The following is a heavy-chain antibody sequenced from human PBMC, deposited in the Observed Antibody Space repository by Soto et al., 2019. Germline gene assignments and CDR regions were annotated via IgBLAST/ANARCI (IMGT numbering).Heavy chain of an antibody. CDR3: ARGLRTGNYGMDV. J-gene: IGHJ6*02. D-gene: IGHD2-15*01. V-gene: IGHV1-69*13. CDR2: IIPMFETV. Sequence: GASVKVSCKASGGIFDNYAVSWVRQAPGQGLEWMEGIIPMFETVNYAQRFQGRLTIAADESTSTAYMELTSLTSADTAIYFCARGLRTGNYGMDVWGQGTTVTVSS. CDR1: GGIFDNYA.